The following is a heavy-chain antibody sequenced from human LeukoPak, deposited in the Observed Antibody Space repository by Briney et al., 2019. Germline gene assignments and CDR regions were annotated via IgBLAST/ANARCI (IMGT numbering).Heavy chain of an antibody. Sequence: GRSLRLSCAASGFTFSTYGMHWVRQAPGKGLEGVAVRWDDGSNEYYIDSVKGRFTISRDNSKNTLYLQMNSLRAEDTAVYYCARDGGSGWFHYFDYWGQGTLVTVSS. V-gene: IGHV3-33*01. D-gene: IGHD6-19*01. CDR3: ARDGGSGWFHYFDY. CDR2: RWDDGSNE. J-gene: IGHJ4*02. CDR1: GFTFSTYG.